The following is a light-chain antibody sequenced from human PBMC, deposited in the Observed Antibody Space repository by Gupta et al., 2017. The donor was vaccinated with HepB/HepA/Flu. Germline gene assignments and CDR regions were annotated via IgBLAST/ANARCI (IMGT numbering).Light chain of an antibody. CDR2: TTS. CDR3: QQCNSYPLT. Sequence: DIQMTQSPSSLSASVGDRVTITCRASQGIGNYLNWYQQKPGKAPKLLIYTTSGLQSGAPSKFSGSGSGTDFTLTISSLQPEDFATYYCQQCNSYPLTFGQGTKVETK. V-gene: IGKV1-16*02. CDR1: QGIGNY. J-gene: IGKJ4*01.